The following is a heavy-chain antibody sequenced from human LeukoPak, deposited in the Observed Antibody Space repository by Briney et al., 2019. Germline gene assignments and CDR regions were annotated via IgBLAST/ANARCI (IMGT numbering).Heavy chain of an antibody. Sequence: GGSLRLSCAASGFPFRSYGMHWVRQAPGKGLEWVAFIPFDGSSKNYADSVKGRFTISRDNPKNTPYLQMISLRAEDTAIYYCAKDNDGWAFDYWGQGTLVTVSS. D-gene: IGHD5-24*01. V-gene: IGHV3-30*02. CDR3: AKDNDGWAFDY. CDR2: IPFDGSSK. J-gene: IGHJ4*02. CDR1: GFPFRSYG.